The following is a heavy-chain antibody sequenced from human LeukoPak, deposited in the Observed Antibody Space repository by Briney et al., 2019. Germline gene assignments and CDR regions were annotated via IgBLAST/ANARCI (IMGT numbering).Heavy chain of an antibody. Sequence: ASVKVSCKASGYTFTGYYMHWVRQAPGQGLEWMGWINPNSGGTNYAQKFQGRVTMTRDMSTSTVYMELSSLRSEDTAMYYCAIVVVDYWGQGTLVTVSS. J-gene: IGHJ4*02. CDR3: AIVVVDY. CDR1: GYTFTGYY. V-gene: IGHV1-2*02. D-gene: IGHD2-2*01. CDR2: INPNSGGT.